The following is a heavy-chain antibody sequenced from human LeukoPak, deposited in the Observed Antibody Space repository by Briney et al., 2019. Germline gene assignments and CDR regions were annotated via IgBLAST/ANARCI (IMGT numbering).Heavy chain of an antibody. V-gene: IGHV1-8*03. CDR2: MNPNSGDT. J-gene: IGHJ4*02. Sequence: ASVNVSCKASGYTFTTYDINWVRPATGQGLEWMGWMNPNSGDTGYAQKFQGRVTITRNTSISTAYMEVSSLRSEDTAVYYCAREWGDYWGQGTMVTVSS. CDR1: GYTFTTYD. CDR3: AREWGDY. D-gene: IGHD3-16*01.